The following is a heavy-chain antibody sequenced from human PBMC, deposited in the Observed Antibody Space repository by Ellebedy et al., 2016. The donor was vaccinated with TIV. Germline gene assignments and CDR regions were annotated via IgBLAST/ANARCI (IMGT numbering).Heavy chain of an antibody. CDR1: GFTFSSYG. CDR3: ARDHNYDILTGYYREDDWFDP. CDR2: ISYDGSNK. J-gene: IGHJ5*02. D-gene: IGHD3-9*01. V-gene: IGHV3-30*03. Sequence: GESLKISXAASGFTFSSYGMHWVRQAPGKGLEWVAVISYDGSNKYYADSVKGRFTISRDNSKNTLYLQMNSLRAEDTAVYYCARDHNYDILTGYYREDDWFDPWGQGTLVTVSS.